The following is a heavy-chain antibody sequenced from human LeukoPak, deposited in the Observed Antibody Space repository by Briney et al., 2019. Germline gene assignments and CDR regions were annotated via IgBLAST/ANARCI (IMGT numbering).Heavy chain of an antibody. Sequence: AASVKVSCKASGYTFTSYDINWVRQATGQGLEWMGWMNPNSGNTGYAQKFQGRVTITRNTSISTAYMELSSLRSEDTAVYYCARGGVSWWPGPRVTIDFDYWGQGTLVTVSS. D-gene: IGHD2-21*01. J-gene: IGHJ4*02. CDR3: ARGGVSWWPGPRVTIDFDY. V-gene: IGHV1-8*03. CDR2: MNPNSGNT. CDR1: GYTFTSYD.